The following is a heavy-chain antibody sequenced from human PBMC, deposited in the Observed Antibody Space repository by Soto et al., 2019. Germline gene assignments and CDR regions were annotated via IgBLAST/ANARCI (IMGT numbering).Heavy chain of an antibody. CDR2: ISGSGGST. V-gene: IGHV3-23*01. CDR3: AKNFRGHFWSGLSKVDY. CDR1: GFTFSSYA. J-gene: IGHJ4*02. Sequence: PGGSLRLSCAASGFTFSSYAMSWVRQAPGKGLEWVSAISGSGGSTYYADSVKGRFTISRDNSKNTLYLQMNSLRAEDTAVYYCAKNFRGHFWSGLSKVDYWGQGTLVTVSS. D-gene: IGHD3-3*02.